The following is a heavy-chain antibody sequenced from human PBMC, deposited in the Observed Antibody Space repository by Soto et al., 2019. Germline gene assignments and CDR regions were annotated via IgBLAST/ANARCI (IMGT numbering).Heavy chain of an antibody. CDR2: LLYDGSNE. CDR1: GFTFSSFL. Sequence: GGSLRLSCAASGFTFSSFLMHCVRQAPGKGLEWVASLLYDGSNENYADSVKGRFTISRDNSKSTLYLHMDSLRTEDTALYYCVRDGPRISVYGYGDYWGQGALVTVSS. D-gene: IGHD2-2*03. CDR3: VRDGPRISVYGYGDY. J-gene: IGHJ4*02. V-gene: IGHV3-30*04.